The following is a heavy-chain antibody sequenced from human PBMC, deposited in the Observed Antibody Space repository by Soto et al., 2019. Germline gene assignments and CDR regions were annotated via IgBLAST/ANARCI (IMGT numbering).Heavy chain of an antibody. J-gene: IGHJ3*02. Sequence: QLHLVQSGAAVKEPGASVKVSCKTSADIFNNYYMHWVRQAPGQGLAWMGVMTPSDGSPNYAQSFQGRVTMTRDMSTRTVYVALSSLRSEDTAVYYCAPHCGGDCSNGFDIWGQGTKVTVSS. CDR1: ADIFNNYY. CDR2: MTPSDGSP. V-gene: IGHV1-46*02. D-gene: IGHD2-21*02. CDR3: APHCGGDCSNGFDI.